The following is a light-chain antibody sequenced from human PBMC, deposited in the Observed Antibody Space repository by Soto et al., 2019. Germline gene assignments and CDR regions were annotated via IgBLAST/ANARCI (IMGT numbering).Light chain of an antibody. CDR2: EVS. Sequence: QSALTQPASVSGSPGQSITISCTGTSSDVGGYNYVSWYQQHPGKAPKLMIYEVSNRPSGVSNRFSGSKSGNTASLTISGFQAEDEADYYCSSYTISSTPYVLGSGTSLTVL. CDR1: SSDVGGYNY. V-gene: IGLV2-14*01. CDR3: SSYTISSTPYV. J-gene: IGLJ1*01.